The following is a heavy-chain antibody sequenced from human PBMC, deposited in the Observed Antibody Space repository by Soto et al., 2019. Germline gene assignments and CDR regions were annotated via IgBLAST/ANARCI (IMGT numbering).Heavy chain of an antibody. V-gene: IGHV1-18*01. Sequence: QVQLVQSGADVKKPGASVKVSCKASGYTFSSFGINWVRQAPGQGLECMGWISAYTGNTNYAQKLQGRVTMTRDTSTSTAYMELRSLRSDDTAVYYCARPPDFYYYAMDVWGQGTTVTVSS. CDR1: GYTFSSFG. J-gene: IGHJ6*02. CDR3: ARPPDFYYYAMDV. CDR2: ISAYTGNT.